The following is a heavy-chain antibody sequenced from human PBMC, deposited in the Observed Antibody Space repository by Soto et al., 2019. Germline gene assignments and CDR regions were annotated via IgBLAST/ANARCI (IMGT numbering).Heavy chain of an antibody. D-gene: IGHD3-16*01. CDR2: IYWDDDK. Sequence: QITLKESGPTLVKPTQTLTLTCTFSGFSLSTSGVGVGWIRQPPGKALEWLALIYWDDDKRYSPSLKSRLTITKATSKTQGVPTMTHMGPVDTATSHCARRRGGSHFDYWGQGTLVTVSS. CDR1: GFSLSTSGVG. CDR3: ARRRGGSHFDY. V-gene: IGHV2-5*02. J-gene: IGHJ4*02.